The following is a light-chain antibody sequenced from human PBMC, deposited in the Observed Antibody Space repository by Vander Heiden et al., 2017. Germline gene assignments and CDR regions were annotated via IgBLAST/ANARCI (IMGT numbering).Light chain of an antibody. CDR2: WAS. Sequence: DIVMTQSPDSLAVSLGERATINCKSSRSVLYSSNNKNYLDWYQQKPGQPPKLLIYWASTRESGVPDRFSGSGSGTDFTLTISSLQAEDVAVYYCQQYYSIPYTFGQGTKLEIK. J-gene: IGKJ2*01. V-gene: IGKV4-1*01. CDR1: RSVLYSSNNKNY. CDR3: QQYYSIPYT.